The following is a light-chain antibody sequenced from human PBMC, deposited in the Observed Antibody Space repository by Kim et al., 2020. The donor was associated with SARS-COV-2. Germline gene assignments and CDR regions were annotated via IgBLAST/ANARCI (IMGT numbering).Light chain of an antibody. CDR2: GKN. J-gene: IGLJ2*01. Sequence: SSELTQDPAVSVALGQTVRITCQGDSLRSYYATWYQQKPGQAPIVVIYGKNNRPSGIPDRFSGSSSGDTASLTITATQPGVEADYYCNPRGSNDNGLFGG. CDR3: NPRGSNDNGL. V-gene: IGLV3-19*01. CDR1: SLRSYY.